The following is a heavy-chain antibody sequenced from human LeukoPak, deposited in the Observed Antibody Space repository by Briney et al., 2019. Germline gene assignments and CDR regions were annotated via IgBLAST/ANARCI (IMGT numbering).Heavy chain of an antibody. J-gene: IGHJ4*02. Sequence: ASEKVSCKASGGTFSSYAISWVRQAPGQGLEWMGGIIPIFGTANYAQKFQGRVTITADESTSTAYMELSSLRSEDTAVYYCAAQNREVPFDYWGQGTLVTVSS. CDR2: IIPIFGTA. CDR3: AAQNREVPFDY. CDR1: GGTFSSYA. D-gene: IGHD1-14*01. V-gene: IGHV1-69*13.